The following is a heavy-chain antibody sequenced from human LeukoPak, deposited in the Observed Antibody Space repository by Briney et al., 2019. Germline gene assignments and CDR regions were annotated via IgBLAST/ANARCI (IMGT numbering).Heavy chain of an antibody. V-gene: IGHV3-7*03. CDR2: IKQDGSEK. CDR1: GFILSSYW. Sequence: PGGSLRLSCAASGFILSSYWMSWVRQAPGKGLEWVANIKQDGSEKYYVDSVKGRFTISRDNAKNSVYLQMNSLRAEDTAVYYCARAMDVWGEGTTVTVSS. CDR3: ARAMDV. J-gene: IGHJ6*03.